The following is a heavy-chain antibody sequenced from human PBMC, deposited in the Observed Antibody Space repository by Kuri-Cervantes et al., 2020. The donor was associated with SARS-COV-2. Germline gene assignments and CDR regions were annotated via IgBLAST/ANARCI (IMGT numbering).Heavy chain of an antibody. V-gene: IGHV4-34*01. CDR2: INHSGST. D-gene: IGHD4-23*01. CDR3: ARDLGGSNYGGGDY. Sequence: ESLKISCTVSGGSISSYYWSWIRQPPGKGLEWIGGINHSGSTNYNPSLKSRVTISVDTSKNQFSLKLSSVTAADTAVYYCARDLGGSNYGGGDYWGQGTLVTVSS. J-gene: IGHJ4*02. CDR1: GGSISSYY.